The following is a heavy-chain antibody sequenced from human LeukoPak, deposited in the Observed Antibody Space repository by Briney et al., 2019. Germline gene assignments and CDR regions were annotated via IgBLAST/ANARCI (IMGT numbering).Heavy chain of an antibody. Sequence: ASVKVSCKASGYTFSGYYLHWVRQAPGQGLEWMGWINPNSGGTNSAQKFQGRVSMTSDTSISTGYMELSRLRSDDTAVYYCARDAYAGSGYYTFYVGYFDLWGRGTLVTVSS. D-gene: IGHD3-22*01. J-gene: IGHJ2*01. CDR1: GYTFSGYY. CDR3: ARDAYAGSGYYTFYVGYFDL. CDR2: INPNSGGT. V-gene: IGHV1-2*02.